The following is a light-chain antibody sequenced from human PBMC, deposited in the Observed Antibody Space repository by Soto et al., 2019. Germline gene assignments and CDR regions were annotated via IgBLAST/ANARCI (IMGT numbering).Light chain of an antibody. J-gene: IGLJ3*02. Sequence: QSVLTQPPSASGSPGQSVTISCTGTSSDVGSYNYVSWYQQNPGKAPKLIIYEVYDRPSGVSNRFSGSKSGNTASLTISGLQPEDEADYYCSSSTTNHTRVFGGGTKLTVL. CDR1: SSDVGSYNY. CDR2: EVY. V-gene: IGLV2-14*01. CDR3: SSSTTNHTRV.